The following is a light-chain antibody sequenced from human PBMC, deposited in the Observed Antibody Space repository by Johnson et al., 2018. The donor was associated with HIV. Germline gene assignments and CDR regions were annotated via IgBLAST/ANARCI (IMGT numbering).Light chain of an antibody. J-gene: IGLJ1*01. CDR1: SSNIGNNY. V-gene: IGLV1-51*01. CDR3: GTWDSSLACV. CDR2: DHN. Sequence: QLVLTQPPSVSAAPGQRVTISCSGSSSNIGNNYVSWYQQLPGTALKVLISDHNNRPSGIPDRFSGSKPVTSPTLGYTGLQTGEEADYYSGTWDSSLACVFGTGTTVTVL.